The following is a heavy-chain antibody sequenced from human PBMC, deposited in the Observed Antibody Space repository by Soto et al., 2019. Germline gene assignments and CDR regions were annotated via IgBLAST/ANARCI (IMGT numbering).Heavy chain of an antibody. CDR3: AGGGSGYVWFNEF. D-gene: IGHD3-22*01. V-gene: IGHV1-69*01. CDR2: IIPIFGTA. Sequence: QEQLVQSGAEVKKPGSSVKVSCKASGGIFSSYAIIWVRQAPGQGLEWMGGIIPIFGTANYAQKFQGRVTITADESTNTAYMDLSSLKSEDTAIYYCAGGGSGYVWFNEFWGQGTLVTVSS. CDR1: GGIFSSYA. J-gene: IGHJ4*02.